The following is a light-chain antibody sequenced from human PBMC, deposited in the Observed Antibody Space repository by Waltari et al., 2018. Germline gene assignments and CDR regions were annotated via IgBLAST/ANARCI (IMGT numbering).Light chain of an antibody. CDR3: QHYVRLPAT. CDR2: GAS. V-gene: IGKV3-20*01. Sequence: EIVLTQSPGTLSLSPGETATLSCRASQSVRGTLAWYQQKPGQAPRLLIYGASSRATVIPDRFSGSGSGTDFSLTISRLEPEDFAVYYCQHYVRLPATFGQGTRVEIK. J-gene: IGKJ1*01. CDR1: QSVRGT.